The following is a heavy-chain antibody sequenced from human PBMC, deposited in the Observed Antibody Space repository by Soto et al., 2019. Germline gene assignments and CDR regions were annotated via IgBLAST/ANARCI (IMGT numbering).Heavy chain of an antibody. V-gene: IGHV4-59*02. J-gene: IGHJ4*02. D-gene: IGHD5-12*01. CDR2: IHYTGNT. CDR3: ARYSYRGFPLDS. Sequence: SETLSLTCIVSGGSVTNYYWGWMRQPPGKGLEWIGYIHYTGNTNYNPSLKSRVTISIDTSNSQFSLKLTSVSAADTAVYYCARYSYRGFPLDSWGQGLLVTFSS. CDR1: GGSVTNYY.